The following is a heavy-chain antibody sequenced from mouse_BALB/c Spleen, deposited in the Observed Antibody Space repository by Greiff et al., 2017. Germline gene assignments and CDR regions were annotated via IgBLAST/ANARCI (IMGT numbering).Heavy chain of an antibody. V-gene: IGHV2-9*02. CDR3: ARMGGNLN. Sequence: VKVVESGPGLVAPSQSLSITCTVSGFSLTSYGVHWVRQPPGKGLEWLGVIWAGGSTNYNSALMSRLSISKDNSKSQVFLKMNSLQTDDTAMYCCARMGGNLNWGQGTLVTVSA. CDR2: IWAGGST. J-gene: IGHJ3*01. CDR1: GFSLTSYG. D-gene: IGHD2-1*01.